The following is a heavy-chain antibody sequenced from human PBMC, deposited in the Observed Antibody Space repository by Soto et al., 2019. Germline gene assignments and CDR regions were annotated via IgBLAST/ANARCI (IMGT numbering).Heavy chain of an antibody. D-gene: IGHD4-4*01. CDR2: IYYSGST. CDR1: GGSISSYY. J-gene: IGHJ4*02. CDR3: ARGGTVTTCYFDY. Sequence: QVQLQESGPGLVKTSETLSLTCTFSGGSISSYYWSWIRQPPGKGLEWIGYIYYSGSTNYNTSLTWRDTISVDTSKNQCSRKLSTVTAADKAVYYGARGGTVTTCYFDYWGQGTLVTVSA. V-gene: IGHV4-59*01.